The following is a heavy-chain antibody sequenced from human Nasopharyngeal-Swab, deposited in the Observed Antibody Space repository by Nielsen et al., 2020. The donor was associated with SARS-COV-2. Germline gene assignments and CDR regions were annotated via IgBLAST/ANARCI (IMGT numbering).Heavy chain of an antibody. V-gene: IGHV4-34*01. CDR3: ARGGEGVELAPILGLGPYYSYFYMDV. CDR2: VNYGGGT. J-gene: IGHJ6*03. D-gene: IGHD2-15*01. Sequence: WIRQPPGKGLEWIGEVNYGGGTNYNPSLKSRVIISVDTSKNQFSLKLNSVTAADTAVYFCARGGEGVELAPILGLGPYYSYFYMDVWGKGTTVTVSS.